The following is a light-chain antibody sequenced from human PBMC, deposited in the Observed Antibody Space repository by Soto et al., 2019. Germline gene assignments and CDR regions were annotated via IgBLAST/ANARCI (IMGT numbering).Light chain of an antibody. J-gene: IGKJ5*01. CDR2: DIF. CDR3: QQYNNWPIT. CDR1: QSVSTK. Sequence: EIVLTQSPATLSVSPGESATLSCRASQSVSTKLDWYQQKPGQAPRLVIYDIFTRATGVPTRISGSGSGTQFTLTISSLQSEDFAVYYCQQYNNWPITFGQGTRLEIK. V-gene: IGKV3D-15*01.